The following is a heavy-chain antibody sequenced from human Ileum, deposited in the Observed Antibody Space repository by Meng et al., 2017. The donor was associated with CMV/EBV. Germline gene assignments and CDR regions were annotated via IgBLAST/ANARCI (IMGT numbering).Heavy chain of an antibody. V-gene: IGHV3-30-3*01. D-gene: IGHD3-10*01. J-gene: IGHJ6*02. CDR3: ARDPRSGTYSYGMDV. CDR1: GFTFSSYA. Sequence: GESLKISCAASGFTFSSYAMHWVRQAPGKGLEWVAIISYDGYNKYYADSVKGRFTISRDNSKNTLYLQMNSLRAEDTAVYYCARDPRSGTYSYGMDVWGQGTTVTVSS. CDR2: ISYDGYNK.